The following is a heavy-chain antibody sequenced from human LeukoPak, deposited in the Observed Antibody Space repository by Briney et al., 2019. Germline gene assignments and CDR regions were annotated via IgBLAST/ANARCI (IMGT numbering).Heavy chain of an antibody. V-gene: IGHV3-33*01. D-gene: IGHD2-8*02. J-gene: IGHJ6*02. CDR1: GFTFSSYG. CDR3: ARGDGRTGPFLYGMDV. Sequence: GGSLRLSCAAYGFTFSSYGMHWVRQAPGKGLEWVAVIWYDGSNKYYADSVKGRFTISRDNSKNTLYLQMNSLRAEDTAVYYCARGDGRTGPFLYGMDVWGQGTTVTVSS. CDR2: IWYDGSNK.